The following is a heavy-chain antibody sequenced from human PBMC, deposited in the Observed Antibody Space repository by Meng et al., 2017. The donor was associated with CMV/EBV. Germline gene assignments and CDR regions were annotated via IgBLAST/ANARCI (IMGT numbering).Heavy chain of an antibody. V-gene: IGHV1-2*02. CDR1: GYTFTGYY. Sequence: ASVKVSCKASGYTFTGYYMHWVRQAPGQGLEWMGWINPNSGGTNYAQKFQGRVTMTRDTSISTAYMELSRLRSDGTAVYYCARGRLIVVVPAAIAGVRIAAALSMDVWGQGTTVTVSS. J-gene: IGHJ6*02. D-gene: IGHD2-2*01. CDR3: ARGRLIVVVPAAIAGVRIAAALSMDV. CDR2: INPNSGGT.